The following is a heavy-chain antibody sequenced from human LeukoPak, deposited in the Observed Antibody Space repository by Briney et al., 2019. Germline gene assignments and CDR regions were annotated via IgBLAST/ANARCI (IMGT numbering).Heavy chain of an antibody. D-gene: IGHD3-22*01. V-gene: IGHV1-2*02. J-gene: IGHJ4*02. Sequence: ASVKVSCKASGYTFTGYYMHWVRQAPGQGLEWMGWINPNSGGTNYAQKFQGRVTMTRDTSISTAYMELSRLRSDDTAVYYCGKHSSGYSALDYWGQGTLVTVSS. CDR1: GYTFTGYY. CDR3: GKHSSGYSALDY. CDR2: INPNSGGT.